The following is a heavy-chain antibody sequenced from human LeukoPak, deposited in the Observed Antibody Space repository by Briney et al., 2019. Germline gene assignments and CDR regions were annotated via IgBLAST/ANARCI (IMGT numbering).Heavy chain of an antibody. CDR2: IYGGGTT. D-gene: IGHD3-22*01. V-gene: IGHV3-53*01. Sequence: GGSLRLSCAASGFTVSSHYMSWVRQAPGKGLEWVSLIYGGGTTYYADSVKGRFTISRDNSKNTLYLQMNSLRAEDTAVYYCARRPDYYDSSGGHFDYWGQGTLVTVSS. CDR3: ARRPDYYDSSGGHFDY. J-gene: IGHJ4*02. CDR1: GFTVSSHY.